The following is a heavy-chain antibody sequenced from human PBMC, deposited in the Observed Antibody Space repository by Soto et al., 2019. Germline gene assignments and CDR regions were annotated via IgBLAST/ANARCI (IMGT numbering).Heavy chain of an antibody. CDR2: THYKSQWYN. CDR1: GDSVSSNSAA. J-gene: IGHJ5*02. Sequence: SQTLSLTCAISGDSVSSNSAAWNWIRQSPSRGLEWLRRTHYKSQWYNDYAVSVKSRITINPDTSNNQLSLPLNSVTPEDTAVDYCARGPSNWFDPWGQGTLVTVSS. CDR3: ARGPSNWFDP. V-gene: IGHV6-1*01.